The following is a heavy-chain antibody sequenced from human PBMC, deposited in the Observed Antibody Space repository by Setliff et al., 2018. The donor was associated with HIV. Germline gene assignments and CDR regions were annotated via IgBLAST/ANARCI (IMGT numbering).Heavy chain of an antibody. Sequence: GGPRRRSFAAPGLIFSSYEMNWVRQAPGKGLEWVSYIGSSGSPIHCADSVKGRFIISRDNPKNSLYLQMNSLRAEDTAVYYCAAGGTMVRGVIPGLDVWGKGTTVTVSS. CDR2: IGSSGSPI. J-gene: IGHJ6*04. D-gene: IGHD3-10*01. CDR3: AAGGTMVRGVIPGLDV. V-gene: IGHV3-48*03. CDR1: GLIFSSYE.